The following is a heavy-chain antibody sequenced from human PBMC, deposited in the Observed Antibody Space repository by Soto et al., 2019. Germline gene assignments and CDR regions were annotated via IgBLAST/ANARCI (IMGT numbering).Heavy chain of an antibody. CDR1: EFTFSSYA. D-gene: IGHD2-15*01. V-gene: IGHV3-30-3*01. CDR3: ARGGSAVYYYYGMDV. CDR2: ISYDGSNK. J-gene: IGHJ6*02. Sequence: PGGSLRLSCAASEFTFSSYAMHWVRQAPGKGLEWVAVISYDGSNKYYADSVKGRFTISRDNSKNTLYLQMNSLRAEDTAVYYCARGGSAVYYYYGMDVWDQGTTVTVSS.